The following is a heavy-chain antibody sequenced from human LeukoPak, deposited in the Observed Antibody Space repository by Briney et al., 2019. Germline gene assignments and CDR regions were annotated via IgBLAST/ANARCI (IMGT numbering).Heavy chain of an antibody. CDR2: ISWNSGSI. CDR1: GFTFDDYA. V-gene: IGHV3-9*01. Sequence: PGGSLGLSCAASGFTFDDYAMHWVRQAPGKGLEWVSGISWNSGSIGYADSVKGRFTISRDNAKNSLYLQMNSLRAEDTALYYCARASYYYDSSGFDIWGQGTMVTVSS. J-gene: IGHJ3*02. CDR3: ARASYYYDSSGFDI. D-gene: IGHD3-22*01.